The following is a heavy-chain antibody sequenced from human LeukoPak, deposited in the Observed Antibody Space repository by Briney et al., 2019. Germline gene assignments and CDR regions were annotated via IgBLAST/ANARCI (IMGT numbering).Heavy chain of an antibody. CDR2: ISASGGNT. V-gene: IGHV3-23*01. J-gene: IGHJ4*02. Sequence: PGGSLRLSCAASEFTFSSYAMQWVRQAPGKGLEWVSGISASGGNTWYADSVKGRFTISRDNSKNTLYLQMNSLRAEDTAVYYCAKVPGAVYYFDYWGQGTLVPVSS. D-gene: IGHD2-2*01. CDR1: EFTFSSYA. CDR3: AKVPGAVYYFDY.